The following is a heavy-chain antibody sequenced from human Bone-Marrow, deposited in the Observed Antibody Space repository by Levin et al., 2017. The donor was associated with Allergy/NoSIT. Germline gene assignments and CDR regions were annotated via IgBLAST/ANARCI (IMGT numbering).Heavy chain of an antibody. V-gene: IGHV3-30*18. J-gene: IGHJ4*02. CDR1: GFTFSSYG. CDR3: AKDGGTFFVLGFDS. D-gene: IGHD2-15*01. Sequence: GESLKISCAASGFTFSSYGMHWVRQAPGKGLEWVAVISSDGTKEYYADSVKGRFAISRDNSKNTVDLQMNSLSAEDTAVYYCAKDGGTFFVLGFDSWGQGTLVTVSS. CDR2: ISSDGTKE.